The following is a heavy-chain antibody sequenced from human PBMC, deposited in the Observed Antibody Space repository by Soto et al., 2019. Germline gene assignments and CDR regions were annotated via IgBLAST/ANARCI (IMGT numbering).Heavy chain of an antibody. CDR1: GFTFSSYG. CDR2: IWYDGSNK. D-gene: IGHD3-22*01. J-gene: IGHJ4*02. Sequence: QSGGSLRLSCAASGFTFSSYGMHWVRQAPGKGLEWVAVIWYDGSNKYYADSVKGRFTISRDNSKNTLYLQMNSLRAEDTAVYYCARAKRGDTMILGVWYFDYWGQGTMVSVSA. V-gene: IGHV3-33*01. CDR3: ARAKRGDTMILGVWYFDY.